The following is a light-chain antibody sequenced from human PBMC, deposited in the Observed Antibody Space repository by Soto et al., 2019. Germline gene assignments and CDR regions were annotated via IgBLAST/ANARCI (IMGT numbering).Light chain of an antibody. CDR2: GAS. V-gene: IGKV3-20*01. CDR1: QSVSSTY. Sequence: EIVLTQSPGTLSLSPGERATLSCRASQSVSSTYLAWYQQKPGQAPRLLIYGASSRANGIPDRFSGSGSGTDFTLTISRLEPEDFAVYYCQQYGSPRTFGQGTKVDI. J-gene: IGKJ1*01. CDR3: QQYGSPRT.